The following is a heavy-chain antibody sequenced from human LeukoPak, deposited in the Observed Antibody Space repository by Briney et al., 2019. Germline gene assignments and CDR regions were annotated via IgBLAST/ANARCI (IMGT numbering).Heavy chain of an antibody. CDR2: IYYSGST. CDR1: GGSISSYY. J-gene: IGHJ5*02. D-gene: IGHD3-10*01. CDR3: ARNMVRVNWFDP. V-gene: IGHV4-59*01. Sequence: SETLSLTCTVAGGSISSYYWSWIRQPPGKGLEWIGYIYYSGSTNHNPSLKSRVTISVDTSKNQFSLKLSSVTAADTAVYYCARNMVRVNWFDPWGQGTLVTVSS.